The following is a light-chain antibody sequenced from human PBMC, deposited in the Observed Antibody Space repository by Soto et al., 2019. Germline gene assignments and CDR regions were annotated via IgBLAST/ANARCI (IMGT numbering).Light chain of an antibody. Sequence: QSVLTQSPSASGTPGQRVTISCSGSSSNIGRNTVNWYQQLPGTAPKLLIYSNNQRPSGVPDRFSGSKSGTSASLAISGLQSEDEADYYCASWDDSLNGLFGGGTKLTVL. V-gene: IGLV1-44*01. J-gene: IGLJ2*01. CDR1: SSNIGRNT. CDR2: SNN. CDR3: ASWDDSLNGL.